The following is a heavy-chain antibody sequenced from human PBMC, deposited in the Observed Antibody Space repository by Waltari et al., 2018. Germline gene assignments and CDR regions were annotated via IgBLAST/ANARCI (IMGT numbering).Heavy chain of an antibody. CDR2: IYYTGTT. CDR1: GGFIGGTNYY. J-gene: IGHJ4*02. V-gene: IGHV4-39*01. Sequence: QLQLQESGPGLVKPSETLSLTCSVSGGFIGGTNYYWGWIRQPPGKALEWIGAIYYTGTTHYSPSLKSRVAVSVDTSTNKFSLKMRSVTAADTAVYYCARHEDSDPRRGFDYWGQGTLVTVTS. CDR3: ARHEDSDPRRGFDY. D-gene: IGHD2-21*01.